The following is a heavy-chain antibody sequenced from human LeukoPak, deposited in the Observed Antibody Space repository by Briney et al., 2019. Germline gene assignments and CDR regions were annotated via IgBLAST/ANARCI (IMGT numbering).Heavy chain of an antibody. V-gene: IGHV3-53*01. Sequence: GGSLRLSCAASGFTVSSHYMSWFRQAPAMGLEWVSAIYTDGSTYYTDSVKGRFTISRDNFKNTLFLQMNTLRAEDTAVYYCARARNYYDSSDYYYEGDAFDIWGQGTMVTVSS. CDR1: GFTVSSHY. D-gene: IGHD3-22*01. J-gene: IGHJ3*02. CDR2: IYTDGST. CDR3: ARARNYYDSSDYYYEGDAFDI.